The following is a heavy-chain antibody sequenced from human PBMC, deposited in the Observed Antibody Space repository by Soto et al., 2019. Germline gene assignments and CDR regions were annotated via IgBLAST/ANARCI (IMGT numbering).Heavy chain of an antibody. V-gene: IGHV4-31*11. D-gene: IGHD3-16*02. CDR2: IYYNGYT. CDR3: SRVLSYRGQSLAMVV. J-gene: IGHJ6*02. Sequence: LAPTCAFSSGSVISASTYWRWIRPQPERAITSGEYIYYNGYTYYKPCVKIRFSISVDTSQNQFSLKLSSVTAADTAEYYCSRVLSYRGQSLAMVVWRQGTRVTVSS. CDR1: SGSVISASTY.